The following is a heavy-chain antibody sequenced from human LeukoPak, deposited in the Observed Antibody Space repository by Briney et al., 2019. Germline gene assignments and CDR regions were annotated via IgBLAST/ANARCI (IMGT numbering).Heavy chain of an antibody. Sequence: PGGSLRLSCAASGFTFSSYEMNWVRQAPGKGLEWVSDISSSGSTIYYADSVKGRFTISRDNAKNSLYLLMNSLRAEDTAVYYCARVDWLPNYDASDIWGQGTMVTVSS. V-gene: IGHV3-48*03. CDR2: ISSSGSTI. CDR3: ARVDWLPNYDASDI. D-gene: IGHD5-24*01. CDR1: GFTFSSYE. J-gene: IGHJ3*02.